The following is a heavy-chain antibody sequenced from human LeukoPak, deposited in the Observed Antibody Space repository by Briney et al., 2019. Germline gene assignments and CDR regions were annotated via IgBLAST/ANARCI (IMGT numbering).Heavy chain of an antibody. CDR1: GYNFTSYG. V-gene: IGHV1-18*04. CDR3: ARVRGWDIVVVPAAHPYYYYGMDV. D-gene: IGHD2-2*01. CDR2: ISAYNGNT. J-gene: IGHJ6*04. Sequence: ASVKVSCKASGYNFTSYGISWVRQAPGQGLEWMGWISAYNGNTNYAQKLQGRVTMTTDTSTSTAYMELRSLRSDDTAVYYCARVRGWDIVVVPAAHPYYYYGMDVWGKGTTVTVSS.